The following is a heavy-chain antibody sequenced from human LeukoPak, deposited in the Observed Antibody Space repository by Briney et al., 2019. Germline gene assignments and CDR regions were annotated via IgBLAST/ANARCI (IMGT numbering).Heavy chain of an antibody. CDR3: VRLAGGSYSDY. V-gene: IGHV3-64*01. CDR1: GFTFSSYA. D-gene: IGHD1-26*01. CDR2: ISYDGAST. Sequence: GGSLRPSCAASGFTFSSYAMNWVRQAPGKGLEYVSSISYDGASTYYGNSVKGRFTISRDNSKNTLYLQMGSLRAEDMAVYYCVRLAGGSYSDYWGQGILVTVSS. J-gene: IGHJ4*02.